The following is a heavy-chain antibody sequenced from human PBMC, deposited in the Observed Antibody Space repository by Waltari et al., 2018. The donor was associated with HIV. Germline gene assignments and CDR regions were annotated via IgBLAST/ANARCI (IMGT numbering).Heavy chain of an antibody. CDR3: VKDSGRAADVFDL. CDR1: GFIFTDFA. CDR2: IRGGGET. D-gene: IGHD3-10*01. Sequence: PLLESGGGLVAPGRSLRLSCAASGFIFTDFARDWVRQAPGKGLEWVSAIRGGGETFYADSVKGRFTISRDNSKNTLYLQMNSLGADDAAVYYCVKDSGRAADVFDLWGQGTRVTVSS. V-gene: IGHV3-23*01. J-gene: IGHJ3*01.